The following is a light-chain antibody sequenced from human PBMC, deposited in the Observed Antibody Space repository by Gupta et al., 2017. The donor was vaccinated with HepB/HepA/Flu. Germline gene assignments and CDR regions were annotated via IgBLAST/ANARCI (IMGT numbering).Light chain of an antibody. CDR1: QSFSNY. J-gene: IGKJ4*01. CDR3: QHHRYWPPLT. V-gene: IGKV3-11*01. CDR2: EAA. Sequence: EFVLTQSQATLSLSPGERDTLPCRASQSFSNYLTWYQQKPGQAPSLLIYEAANRATGIPARFSGSGCGTDSTLTISIREPEDYAVYYCQHHRYWPPLTFGGGTKVEIK.